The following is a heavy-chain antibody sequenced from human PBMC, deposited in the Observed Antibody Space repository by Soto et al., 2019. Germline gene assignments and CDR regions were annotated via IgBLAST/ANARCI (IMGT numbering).Heavy chain of an antibody. V-gene: IGHV3-23*01. CDR2: ISGSGGST. CDR3: SNARNCGSRSTYFDY. CDR1: GFTFSSYA. D-gene: IGHD1-7*01. J-gene: IGHJ4*02. Sequence: GGSLRLSCAASGFTFSSYAMSWVRQAPGKGLEWVSAISGSGGSTYYADSVKGRFTISRDNSKNTLYLQMNSLRAEDSGGYYSSNARNCGSRSTYFDYWGQGTLVTVSS.